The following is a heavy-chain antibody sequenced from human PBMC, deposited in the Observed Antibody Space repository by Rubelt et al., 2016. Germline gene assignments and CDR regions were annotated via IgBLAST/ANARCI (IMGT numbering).Heavy chain of an antibody. J-gene: IGHJ6*02. CDR1: GYTFTSYG. CDR3: ARPLPGYYYGMDV. V-gene: IGHV1-18*01. CDR2: ISAYNGNT. Sequence: QVQLVQSGAEVKKPGASVKVSCKASGYTFTSYGISWVRQAPGHGLEWMGWISAYNGNTNYAQKRQARVTMTTDRSTSTAYMGLRSLRADDTAVYYCARPLPGYYYGMDVWGQGTTVTVSS.